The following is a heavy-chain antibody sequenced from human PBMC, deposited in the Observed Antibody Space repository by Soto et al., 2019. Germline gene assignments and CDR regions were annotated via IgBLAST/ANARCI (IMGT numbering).Heavy chain of an antibody. Sequence: QVQLQQWGAGLLKPSETLSLTCAVYGASFSTYYWNWIRQPPGKGLEWIGEINHGGSTNSNPSLKSRVTISVDTSKKQLSLKLSSVTAADTAVYYCVRGVGSWPHNWFDPWGQGTLVTVSS. V-gene: IGHV4-34*01. D-gene: IGHD6-13*01. J-gene: IGHJ5*02. CDR2: INHGGST. CDR1: GASFSTYY. CDR3: VRGVGSWPHNWFDP.